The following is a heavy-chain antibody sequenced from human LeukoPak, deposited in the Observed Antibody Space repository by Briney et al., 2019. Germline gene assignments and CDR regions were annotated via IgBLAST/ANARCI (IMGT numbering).Heavy chain of an antibody. Sequence: QTGGSLRLSCAASGFTFSSYGMRWVRQAPGKGLEWVAFIRYDGSNKYYADSVKGRFTISRDNSKNTLYLQMNSLRAEDTALYYCARASANCSSTSCPRGYYYYYMDVWGKGTTVTVSS. CDR2: IRYDGSNK. V-gene: IGHV3-30*02. D-gene: IGHD2-2*01. CDR3: ARASANCSSTSCPRGYYYYYMDV. J-gene: IGHJ6*03. CDR1: GFTFSSYG.